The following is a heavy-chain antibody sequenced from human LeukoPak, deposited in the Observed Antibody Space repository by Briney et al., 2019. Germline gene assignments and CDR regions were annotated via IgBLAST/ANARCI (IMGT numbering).Heavy chain of an antibody. CDR3: ARGTNYYFDY. CDR2: IYYSGST. Sequence: SETLSLTCTVSGGSISSGDYYWSWIRQPRGKGLEWIGYIYYSGSTYYNPSLKSRVTISVDTSKNQFSLKLSSVTAADTAVYYCARGTNYYFDYGGQGTLVTVSS. J-gene: IGHJ4*02. D-gene: IGHD1-14*01. V-gene: IGHV4-30-4*01. CDR1: GGSISSGDYY.